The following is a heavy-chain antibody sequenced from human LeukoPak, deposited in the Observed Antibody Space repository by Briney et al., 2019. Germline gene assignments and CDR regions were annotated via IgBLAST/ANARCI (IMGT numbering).Heavy chain of an antibody. CDR2: IIPILGIV. CDR3: AREPPVVVTATPGWFDP. V-gene: IGHV1-69*04. CDR1: GGTFSTCA. D-gene: IGHD2-21*02. Sequence: ASVKVSCKASGGTFSTCAFSWVRQAPGQGLEWMGRIIPILGIVNYAQKFQGRVTITADKSTSTAYMELSSLRSEDTAVYYCAREPPVVVTATPGWFDPWGQGTLVTVSS. J-gene: IGHJ5*02.